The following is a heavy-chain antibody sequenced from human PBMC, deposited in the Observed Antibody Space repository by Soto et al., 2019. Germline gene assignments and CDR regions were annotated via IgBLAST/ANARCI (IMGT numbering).Heavy chain of an antibody. V-gene: IGHV1-24*01. D-gene: IGHD3-3*01. CDR2: FDPEDGET. CDR1: GYTLTELS. Sequence: ASVKVSCKVSGYTLTELSMHWVRQAPGKGLEWMGGFDPEDGETIYAQKFQGRVTMTEDTSTDTAYMELSSLRSEDTAVYYCAPFTYYEFWSGRGPSGAFDIWGKGTMVT. CDR3: APFTYYEFWSGRGPSGAFDI. J-gene: IGHJ3*02.